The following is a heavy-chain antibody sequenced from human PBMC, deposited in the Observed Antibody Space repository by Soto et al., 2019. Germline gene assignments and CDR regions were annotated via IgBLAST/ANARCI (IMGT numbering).Heavy chain of an antibody. J-gene: IGHJ6*02. V-gene: IGHV3-11*01. CDR3: AIGEGQVDCSVMDV. CDR2: ISGTGDTT. CDR1: VFFFSDYY. Sequence: SLRLSCPDSVFFFSDYYMSWIRQAPGKGLESLCYISGTGDTTSYADSVKGRFTISRDNAKNSLYLHLSTLSAGDTAVYYWAIGEGQVDCSVMDVCDQGSTVTVS. D-gene: IGHD3-3*01.